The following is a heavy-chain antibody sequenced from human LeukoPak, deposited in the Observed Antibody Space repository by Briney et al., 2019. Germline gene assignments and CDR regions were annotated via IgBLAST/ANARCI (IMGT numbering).Heavy chain of an antibody. V-gene: IGHV3-74*01. D-gene: IGHD4-23*01. J-gene: IGHJ2*01. CDR3: ARSPRHDYGGSWYFDL. CDR1: GFTFSSYW. Sequence: GGSLRLSCAASGFTFSSYWMHWVRHAPGKGLVCVSRINSDGSSTSYADSVKGRFTISRDNAKNTLYLQMNSLRAEDTAVYYCARSPRHDYGGSWYFDLWGRGTLVTVSS. CDR2: INSDGSST.